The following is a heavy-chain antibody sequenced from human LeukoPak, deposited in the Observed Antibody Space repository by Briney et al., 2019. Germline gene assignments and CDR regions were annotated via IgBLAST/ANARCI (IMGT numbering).Heavy chain of an antibody. Sequence: ASVKVSCKASGYTFTSYAMNWVRQAPGQGLEWMGWINTNTGNPTYAQGFTGRFVFSLDTSVSTAYLQISSLKAEDTAVYYCARDPYPSILTGSLGYWGQGTLATVSS. V-gene: IGHV7-4-1*02. D-gene: IGHD3-9*01. CDR3: ARDPYPSILTGSLGY. CDR2: INTNTGNP. J-gene: IGHJ4*02. CDR1: GYTFTSYA.